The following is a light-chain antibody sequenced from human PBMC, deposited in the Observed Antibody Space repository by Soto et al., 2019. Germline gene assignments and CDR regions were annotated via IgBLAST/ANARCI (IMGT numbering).Light chain of an antibody. J-gene: IGLJ1*01. CDR2: DVT. CDR1: SSEVGAYKH. CDR3: CSYAGSSTWD. V-gene: IGLV2-11*01. Sequence: TQPRAVSWTTGQTVTVSWTRASSEVGAYKHVSWTQHHPGEAPQVLIYDVTQPPSGVRDRLSGPTSGNTASLTISGLQAEDEADYFCCSYAGSSTWDFGSGTKVTV.